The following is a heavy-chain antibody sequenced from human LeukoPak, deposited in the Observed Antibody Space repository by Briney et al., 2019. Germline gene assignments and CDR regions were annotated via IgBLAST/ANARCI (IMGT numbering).Heavy chain of an antibody. CDR3: TRGPYSSSWYLVFDY. V-gene: IGHV3-49*04. CDR2: IRSTAYGGTT. CDR1: GFTFGDYT. J-gene: IGHJ4*02. Sequence: PGGSLRLSCTASGFTFGDYTMSWVRQAPGKGLECVGFIRSTAYGGTTEYAASVEGRFTISRDDSKSIAYLQLNSLKTEDTAVYYCTRGPYSSSWYLVFDYWGQGTLVTVSS. D-gene: IGHD6-13*01.